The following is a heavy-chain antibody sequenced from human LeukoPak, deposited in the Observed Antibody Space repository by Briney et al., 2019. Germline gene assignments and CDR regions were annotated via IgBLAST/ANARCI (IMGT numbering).Heavy chain of an antibody. Sequence: SVKVSCKASGVTFTSSSMQWVRQARGQRLEWIGWIVVGSGNTNYAQKFQERVTITRDMSTSTAYMELRSLRSEDTAVYYCAAEGHARRGGYDFWSGYYTAGWFDPWGQGTLVTVSS. CDR3: AAEGHARRGGYDFWSGYYTAGWFDP. J-gene: IGHJ5*02. V-gene: IGHV1-58*02. D-gene: IGHD3-3*01. CDR2: IVVGSGNT. CDR1: GVTFTSSS.